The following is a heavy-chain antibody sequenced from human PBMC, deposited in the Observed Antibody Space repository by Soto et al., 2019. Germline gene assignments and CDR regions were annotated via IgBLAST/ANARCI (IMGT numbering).Heavy chain of an antibody. CDR2: INSNGGTT. CDR1: GFTFSNYA. CDR3: AAHRGTFDY. D-gene: IGHD5-12*01. Sequence: GGSLRLSCAASGFTFSNYAMHWVRQAPGKRLEYVSAINSNGGTTYYGDSVKGRFIISRDNSKNTLYLQMNSLRAEDMAVYYCAAHRGTFDYWGQGTLVTVSS. J-gene: IGHJ4*02. V-gene: IGHV3-64*02.